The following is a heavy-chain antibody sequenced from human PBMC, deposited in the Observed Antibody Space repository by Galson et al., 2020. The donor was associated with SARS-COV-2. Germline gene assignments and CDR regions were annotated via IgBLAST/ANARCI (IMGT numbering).Heavy chain of an antibody. Sequence: GESLKISCAASGFTFGSHTMNWVRQAPGKGLEWVSTITDGYTTYYADPVKGRFAISRDNSKNTLYLQINSLRVEDTALYYCAKKSPVTTHVPGTYFDYWGRGTQVTVSS. CDR2: ITDGYTT. J-gene: IGHJ4*02. D-gene: IGHD4-17*01. V-gene: IGHV3-23*01. CDR3: AKKSPVTTHVPGTYFDY. CDR1: GFTFGSHT.